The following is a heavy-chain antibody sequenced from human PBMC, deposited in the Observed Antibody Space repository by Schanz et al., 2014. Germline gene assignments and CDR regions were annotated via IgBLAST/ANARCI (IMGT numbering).Heavy chain of an antibody. J-gene: IGHJ6*02. CDR1: GFTFKNYG. V-gene: IGHV3-30*02. Sequence: VQLVESGGGLVQPGGSLKLSCVASGFTFKNYGIHWVRQALGKGLEWLTFIPFDASNKYYADSVKGRFTISRDNSKNTLYLQMNSLRAEDTAVYYCAKGSMAARPLLPTDYYFYGTDIWGQGTTVTVSS. D-gene: IGHD6-6*01. CDR2: IPFDASNK. CDR3: AKGSMAARPLLPTDYYFYGTDI.